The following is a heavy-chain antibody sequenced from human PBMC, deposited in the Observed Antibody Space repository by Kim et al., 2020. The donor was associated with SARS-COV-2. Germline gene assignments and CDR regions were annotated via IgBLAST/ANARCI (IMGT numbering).Heavy chain of an antibody. D-gene: IGHD3-9*01. CDR3: ATGFASRYFDWLLY. V-gene: IGHV1-24*01. J-gene: IGHJ4*02. CDR2: FDPEDGET. Sequence: ASVKVSCKVSGCTLTELSMYWVRQAPGKGLEWMGGFDPEDGETIYAQKFQGRVTMTEDTSTDTAYMELSSLRSEDTAVYYCATGFASRYFDWLLYWGQGTLVTVSS. CDR1: GCTLTELS.